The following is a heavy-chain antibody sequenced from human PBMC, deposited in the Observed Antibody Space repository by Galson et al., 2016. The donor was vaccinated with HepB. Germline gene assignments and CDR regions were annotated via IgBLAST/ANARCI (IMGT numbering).Heavy chain of an antibody. V-gene: IGHV3-64*01. CDR1: GFTFSSYA. CDR2: ISSNGGST. J-gene: IGHJ6*02. CDR3: ARAAITMIVRSGMDV. Sequence: SLRLSCAASGFTFSSYAMHWVRQAPGKGLEYVSAISSNGGSTYYANSVKGRFTISRDNSKNTLYLQMGSLRAEDMAVYYCARAAITMIVRSGMDVWGQGTTVTVSS. D-gene: IGHD3-22*01.